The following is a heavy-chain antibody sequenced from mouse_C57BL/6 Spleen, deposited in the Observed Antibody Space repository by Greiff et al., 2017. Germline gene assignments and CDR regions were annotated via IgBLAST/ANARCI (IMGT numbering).Heavy chain of an antibody. CDR1: GFTFSDYY. Sequence: EVKVEESGGGLVQPGGSLKLSCAASGFTFSDYYMYWVRQTPEKRLEWVAYISNGGGSTYYPDTVKGRFTISRDNAKNTLYLQMSRLKSEDTAMYYCARLYYGNYLYYFDYWGQGTTLTVSS. J-gene: IGHJ2*01. D-gene: IGHD2-1*01. CDR3: ARLYYGNYLYYFDY. CDR2: ISNGGGST. V-gene: IGHV5-12*01.